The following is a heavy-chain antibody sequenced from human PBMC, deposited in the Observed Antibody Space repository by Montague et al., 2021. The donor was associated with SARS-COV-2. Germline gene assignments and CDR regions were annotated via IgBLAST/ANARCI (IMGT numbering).Heavy chain of an antibody. V-gene: IGHV4-34*01. CDR2: INYSGDT. Sequence: SETLSLTCAVYSGSLSGYYWSWIRQAPGKGLEWIGEINYSGDTYYNTSLTSRVNIAMDTSESQFSLRMTSVTAADKAVYYCARLESSGWFFDYWGQGTLVTVSS. CDR1: SGSLSGYY. J-gene: IGHJ4*02. D-gene: IGHD1-1*01. CDR3: ARLESSGWFFDY.